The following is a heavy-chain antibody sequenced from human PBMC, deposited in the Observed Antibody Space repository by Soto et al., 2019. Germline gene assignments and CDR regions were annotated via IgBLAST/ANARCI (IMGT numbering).Heavy chain of an antibody. CDR1: GYSFTIYC. CDR2: IYPGDSDA. CDR3: ARQEGMAAVYGMDV. D-gene: IGHD6-13*01. Sequence: GESVKISGKGSGYSFTIYCIGWVLQMPGKGLEWMGIIYPGDSDARYSPSFQGQVTISADKSISTAYLQWSSLKASDTAIYYCARQEGMAAVYGMDVWGQGTTVTVSS. V-gene: IGHV5-51*01. J-gene: IGHJ6*02.